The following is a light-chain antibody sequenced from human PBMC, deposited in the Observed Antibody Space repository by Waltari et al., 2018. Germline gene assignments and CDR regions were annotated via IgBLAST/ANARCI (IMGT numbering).Light chain of an antibody. J-gene: IGLJ2*01. V-gene: IGLV6-57*03. CDR1: SGSIASNY. CDR2: DDN. Sequence: NFMLTQPHSVSESPGKTVTISCTRSSGSIASNYVQWYQQRPGSAPTTVIYDDNQRPPGVPDRFAGSIDSSSNSASLTVSGLKTEDEADYYCQSYDSSNVVFGGGTKLTVL. CDR3: QSYDSSNVV.